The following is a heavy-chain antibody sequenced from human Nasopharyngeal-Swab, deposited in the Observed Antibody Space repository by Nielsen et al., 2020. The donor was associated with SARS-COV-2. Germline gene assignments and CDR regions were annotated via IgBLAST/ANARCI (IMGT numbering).Heavy chain of an antibody. CDR1: GASSITYY. V-gene: IGHV4-59*01. CDR3: ARSSRDWPPKRGTLDI. J-gene: IGHJ3*02. D-gene: IGHD2-21*02. CDR2: ISYSGTT. Sequence: SETLSLTCTPPGASSITYYWSWTPQSPGTGLESIGCISYSGTTNDNPSLKNRVTLSLDTSNNHLSLKLSSVTAADSAIYYCARSSRDWPPKRGTLDIWGQGTVVTVSS.